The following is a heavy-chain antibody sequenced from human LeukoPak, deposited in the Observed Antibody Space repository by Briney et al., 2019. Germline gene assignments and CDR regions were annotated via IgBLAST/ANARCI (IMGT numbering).Heavy chain of an antibody. Sequence: GGSLRLSCAASGFTLSTYAMSWVRQAPGKGLEWVSYISSSGSTIYYADSVRGRFTISRDNSKNTLYLQMNSLRAGDTAVFYCAKDRDDYVWGSYLGAFDIWGQGTMVTVSP. CDR2: ISSSGSTI. J-gene: IGHJ3*02. D-gene: IGHD3-16*01. CDR1: GFTLSTYA. CDR3: AKDRDDYVWGSYLGAFDI. V-gene: IGHV3-23*01.